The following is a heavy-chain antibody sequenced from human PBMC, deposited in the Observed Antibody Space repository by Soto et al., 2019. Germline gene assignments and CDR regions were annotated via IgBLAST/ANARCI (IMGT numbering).Heavy chain of an antibody. CDR2: MNPNSGNT. J-gene: IGHJ5*02. D-gene: IGHD2-2*01. CDR3: ARRKNRYCSSTSCPNWFDP. V-gene: IGHV1-8*01. CDR1: GYTFTSYD. Sequence: GASVKPSCKDSGYTFTSYDINWVRQATGQGLEWMGWMNPNSGNTGYAQKFQGRVTMTRNTSISTAYMELSSLRSEDTAVYYCARRKNRYCSSTSCPNWFDPWGQGTLVTVSS.